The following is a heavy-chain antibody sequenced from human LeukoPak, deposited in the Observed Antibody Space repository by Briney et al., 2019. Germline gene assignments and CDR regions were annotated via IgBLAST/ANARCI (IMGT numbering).Heavy chain of an antibody. Sequence: PGGSLRLSCAASGFTFSNYNMNWVRQAPGKGLEWVSYIGSSSGTKYYADSVKGRFTISRDNAKNSLYLQMNSLRAEDTAVYYCASRIAAAGTVYWGQGTLVTVSS. CDR2: IGSSSGTK. D-gene: IGHD6-13*01. CDR1: GFTFSNYN. V-gene: IGHV3-48*04. CDR3: ASRIAAAGTVY. J-gene: IGHJ4*02.